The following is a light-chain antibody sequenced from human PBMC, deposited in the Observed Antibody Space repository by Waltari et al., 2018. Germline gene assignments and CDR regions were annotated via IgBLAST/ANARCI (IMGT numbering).Light chain of an antibody. Sequence: DIVMTQSPLSLPVTPGKPASISCRSSQSLLHSNGYNYLDWYLQRPGQSPQLLIYLGSNRASGVPDRFSGSGSGTDFTLKISRVEAEDVGVYYCMHGGHWPYTFGQGTKLEIK. V-gene: IGKV2-28*01. CDR3: MHGGHWPYT. CDR2: LGS. J-gene: IGKJ2*01. CDR1: QSLLHSNGYNY.